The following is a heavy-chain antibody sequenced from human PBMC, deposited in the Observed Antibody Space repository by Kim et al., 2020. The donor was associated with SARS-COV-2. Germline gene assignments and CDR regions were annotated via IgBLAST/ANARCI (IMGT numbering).Heavy chain of an antibody. Sequence: GGSLRLSCAASGFTFSSYAMHWVRQAPGKGLEWVAVISYDGSNKYYADSVKGRFTISRDNSKNTLYLQMNSLRAEDTAVYYCASPQRRASSWYFFDYWGQGTLVTVSS. D-gene: IGHD6-13*01. CDR1: GFTFSSYA. CDR3: ASPQRRASSWYFFDY. V-gene: IGHV3-30*04. J-gene: IGHJ4*02. CDR2: ISYDGSNK.